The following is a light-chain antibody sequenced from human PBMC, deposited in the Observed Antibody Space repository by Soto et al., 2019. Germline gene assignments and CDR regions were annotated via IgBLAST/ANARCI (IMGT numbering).Light chain of an antibody. J-gene: IGKJ5*01. V-gene: IGKV3-20*01. CDR1: QSVSSSY. CDR3: QQYGTSPNT. Sequence: EIVLTQSPGTLSLSPGQRATLSCRASQSVSSSYLAWYQQKPGQAPRLLIYGASGRATGIPDRFSGSGSGTDFTLTISRLEPEDCAVYYCQQYGTSPNTFGQGTRLEIK. CDR2: GAS.